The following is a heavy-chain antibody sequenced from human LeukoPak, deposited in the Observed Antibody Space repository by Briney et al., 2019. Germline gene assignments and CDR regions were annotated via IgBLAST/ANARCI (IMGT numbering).Heavy chain of an antibody. CDR2: INHSGST. V-gene: IGHV4-34*01. CDR1: GGSFSGYY. J-gene: IGHJ6*03. CDR3: ARDRCSGGSCYRSPRYYYYMDV. Sequence: PSETLSLTCAVYGGSFSGYYWSWIRQPPGKGLEWIGEINHSGSTNYNPSLKSRVTISVDTSKNQFSLKLSSVTAADTAVYYCARDRCSGGSCYRSPRYYYYMDVWGKGTTVTVSS. D-gene: IGHD2-15*01.